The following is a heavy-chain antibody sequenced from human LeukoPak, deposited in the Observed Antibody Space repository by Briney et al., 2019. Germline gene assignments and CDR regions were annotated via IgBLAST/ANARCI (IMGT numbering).Heavy chain of an antibody. CDR3: AKVASLCTSTSCVRGGFDY. V-gene: IGHV3-23*01. CDR1: GFTFSSYA. D-gene: IGHD2-2*01. CDR2: LSGSCGNT. Sequence: GGSLRLSCAASGFTFSSYAMSWVRQAPGKGLEWVSALSGSCGNTYYADSVKGRFTISRDNSKNTLYLQMNSLRAEDTAGYYCAKVASLCTSTSCVRGGFDYWGQGTLVTVSS. J-gene: IGHJ4*02.